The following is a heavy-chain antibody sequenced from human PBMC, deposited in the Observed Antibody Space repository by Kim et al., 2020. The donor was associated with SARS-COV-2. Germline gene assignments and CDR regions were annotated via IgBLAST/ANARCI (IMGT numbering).Heavy chain of an antibody. CDR1: GGSFSGYY. D-gene: IGHD3-3*01. CDR2: INHSGST. V-gene: IGHV4-34*01. J-gene: IGHJ6*02. CDR3: ARGKEARFLEWSYSTGHYYYGMDV. Sequence: SETLSLTCAVYGGSFSGYYWSWIRQPPGKGLEWIGEINHSGSTNYNPSLKSRVTISVDTSKNQFSLKLSSVTAADTAVYYCARGKEARFLEWSYSTGHYYYGMDVWGQGTTVTVSS.